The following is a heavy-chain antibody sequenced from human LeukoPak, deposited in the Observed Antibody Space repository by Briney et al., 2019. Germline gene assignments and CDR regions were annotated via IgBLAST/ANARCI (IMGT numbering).Heavy chain of an antibody. CDR1: GGSIRNGGYY. D-gene: IGHD4-17*01. V-gene: IGHV4-31*03. Sequence: PSETLSLTCTVSGGSIRNGGYYWSWIRQHPGKGLEWIGYIYYSGSTYYNPSLNSRVTISVDTSENQFSLKLSSVTAADTAVYYCARVDGDYGDYYYYMDVWGKGTTVTVSS. J-gene: IGHJ6*03. CDR3: ARVDGDYGDYYYYMDV. CDR2: IYYSGST.